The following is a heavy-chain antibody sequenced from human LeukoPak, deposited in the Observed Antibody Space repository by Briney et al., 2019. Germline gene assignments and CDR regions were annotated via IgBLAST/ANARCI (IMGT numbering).Heavy chain of an antibody. CDR2: IYYSGST. D-gene: IGHD6-19*01. Sequence: SETLSLTCTVSGGSISSYYWSWIRQPPGKGPEWIGYIYYSGSTNYNPSLKSRVTISVDTSKNQFSLKLSSVTAADTAVYYCARGGRYSSGWSDYWGQGTLVTVSS. V-gene: IGHV4-59*01. J-gene: IGHJ4*02. CDR1: GGSISSYY. CDR3: ARGGRYSSGWSDY.